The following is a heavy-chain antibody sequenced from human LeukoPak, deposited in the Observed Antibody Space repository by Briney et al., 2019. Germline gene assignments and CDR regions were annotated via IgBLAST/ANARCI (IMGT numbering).Heavy chain of an antibody. CDR1: GGSISSSGYY. CDR2: IYYSGST. D-gene: IGHD4-11*01. J-gene: IGHJ4*02. V-gene: IGHV4-39*02. Sequence: PSETLSLTCTVSGGSISSSGYYWGWIRQPPGKGLEWIGSIYYSGSTYYNPSLKSRVTISVDTSKNQFSLKLSSVTAADTAVYYCAREPLDYSNYGDWGQGTLVTVSS. CDR3: AREPLDYSNYGD.